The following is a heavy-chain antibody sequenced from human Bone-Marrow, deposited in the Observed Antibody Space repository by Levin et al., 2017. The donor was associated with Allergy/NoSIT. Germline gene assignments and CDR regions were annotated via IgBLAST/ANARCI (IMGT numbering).Heavy chain of an antibody. CDR2: VKSDGSIR. J-gene: IGHJ5*02. D-gene: IGHD2-2*01. CDR1: GLTFSSSW. CDR3: VRSTYRSIWFDL. V-gene: IGHV3-74*01. Sequence: GESLKISCAASGLTFSSSWMQWVRQAPGKGLEWVSHVKSDGSIRNYADSVKGRFTISRDNAKNTLYLQMSSLRAEDTAVYFCVRSTYRSIWFDLWGQGTLVTVSS.